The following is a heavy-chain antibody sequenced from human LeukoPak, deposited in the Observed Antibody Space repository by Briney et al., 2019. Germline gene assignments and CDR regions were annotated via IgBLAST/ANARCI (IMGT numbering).Heavy chain of an antibody. V-gene: IGHV1-8*03. Sequence: GASVKVSCKASGYTFTGYYMHWVRQAPGQGLEWMGWINPNSGNTGYAQKFQGRVTITRNTSISTAYMELSSLRSEDTAVYYCARGPVAVPSYYFDYWGQGTLVTVSS. D-gene: IGHD6-19*01. J-gene: IGHJ4*02. CDR2: INPNSGNT. CDR1: GYTFTGYY. CDR3: ARGPVAVPSYYFDY.